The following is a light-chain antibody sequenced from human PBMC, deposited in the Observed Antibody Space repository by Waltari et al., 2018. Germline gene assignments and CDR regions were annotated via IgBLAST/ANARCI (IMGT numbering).Light chain of an antibody. CDR1: SSDVGNDNF. CDR2: EVI. J-gene: IGLJ1*01. CDR3: CSYTSSSTFI. Sequence: QSALTQPASVSGSPGQSITISCTGTSSDVGNDNFVSWYQHHPGKTPKLIIYEVIKRPSGRSSGFSGSKSGNTATLTITGLQAEDEADYYCCSYTSSSTFIFGTGTKVTVL. V-gene: IGLV2-23*02.